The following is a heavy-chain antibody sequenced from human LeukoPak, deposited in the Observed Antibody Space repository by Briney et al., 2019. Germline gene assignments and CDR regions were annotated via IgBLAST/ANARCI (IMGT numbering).Heavy chain of an antibody. J-gene: IGHJ3*02. D-gene: IGHD5-18*01. CDR3: ARGDTAMSDAFDI. CDR1: GGSISSSSYY. Sequence: PSETLSLTCTVSGGSISSSSYYWGWIRQPPGKGLEWIGSIYYSGSTYYNPSLKSRVTISVDTSKNQFSLKLSSVTAADTAVYYCARGDTAMSDAFDIWGQGTMVTVSS. V-gene: IGHV4-39*07. CDR2: IYYSGST.